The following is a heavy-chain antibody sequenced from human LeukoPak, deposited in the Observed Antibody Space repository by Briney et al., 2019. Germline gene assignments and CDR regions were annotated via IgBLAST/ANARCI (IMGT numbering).Heavy chain of an antibody. CDR3: AREAVLGGFDP. CDR1: GFSFSTYS. V-gene: IGHV3-23*01. D-gene: IGHD2-15*01. J-gene: IGHJ5*02. CDR2: ITGSGAST. Sequence: QPGGSLTLSCAGSGFSFSTYSMNWVRQAPGKGLEWVSGITGSGASTYYADSVKGRFTISRDNSKNTLYLQMNSLRAEDTAVYYCAREAVLGGFDPWGQGTLVTVSS.